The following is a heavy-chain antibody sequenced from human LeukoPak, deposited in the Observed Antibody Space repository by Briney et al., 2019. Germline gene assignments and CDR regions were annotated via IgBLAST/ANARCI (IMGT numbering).Heavy chain of an antibody. Sequence: GGSLRLSCAASGFTFSNVWMIWVRQAPGKGLEWVGRIKSRTDGGTTDYAAPVKGKFTISRDDSKNTRYLQMNSLNTEDTAVYYCTTPYYYGSGTITPIYYFDYWGQGTLVTVSS. V-gene: IGHV3-15*01. CDR1: GFTFSNVW. J-gene: IGHJ4*02. CDR3: TTPYYYGSGTITPIYYFDY. CDR2: IKSRTDGGTT. D-gene: IGHD3-10*01.